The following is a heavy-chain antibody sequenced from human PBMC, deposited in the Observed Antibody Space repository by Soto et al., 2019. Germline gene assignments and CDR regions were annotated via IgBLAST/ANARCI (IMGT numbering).Heavy chain of an antibody. J-gene: IGHJ4*02. CDR3: TRRYFYDSSGYYMDDY. CDR2: IRSKANSYAT. Sequence: GGSLRLSCAASGFTFSGSAMHWVRQASGKGLQWVGRIRSKANSYATSYDASVKGRFTISRDDSKNTAYLQMNSLRTEDTAVYYCTRRYFYDSSGYYMDDYWGQGTLVTVSS. D-gene: IGHD3-22*01. V-gene: IGHV3-73*01. CDR1: GFTFSGSA.